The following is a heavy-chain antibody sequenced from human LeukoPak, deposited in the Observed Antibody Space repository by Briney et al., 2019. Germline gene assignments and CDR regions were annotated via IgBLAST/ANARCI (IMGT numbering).Heavy chain of an antibody. CDR2: IYYSGST. V-gene: IGHV4-59*01. CDR3: ARAYSMRGAFDI. D-gene: IGHD2-15*01. Sequence: SETLSLTCTVSGGSISSYYWSWIRQPPGKGLEWIGYIYYSGSTNYNPSLKSRVTISVDTSKNQFSLKLSSVTAADTAVYYCARAYSMRGAFDIWGQGTVVTVSS. J-gene: IGHJ3*02. CDR1: GGSISSYY.